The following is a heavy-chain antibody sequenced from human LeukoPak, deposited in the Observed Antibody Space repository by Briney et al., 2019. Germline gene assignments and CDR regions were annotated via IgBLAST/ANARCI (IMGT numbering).Heavy chain of an antibody. V-gene: IGHV1-2*06. D-gene: IGHD6-19*01. J-gene: IGHJ4*02. CDR1: GYTFTGYY. CDR3: ARGRGKYSSGRYGGYFDY. CDR2: INPNSGGT. Sequence: ASVKVSCKASGYTFTGYYMHWVRQAPGQGLEWMGRINPNSGGTNYAQKFQGRVTMTRDTSISTAYMELSRLRSDDTAVYYCARGRGKYSSGRYGGYFDYWGQGTLVTVSS.